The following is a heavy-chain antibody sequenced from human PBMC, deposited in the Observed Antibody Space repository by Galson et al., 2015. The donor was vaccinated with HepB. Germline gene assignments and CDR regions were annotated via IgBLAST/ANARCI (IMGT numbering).Heavy chain of an antibody. Sequence: SVKVSCKASGYTFTSYAMHWVRQAPGQRLEWMGWINAGNGNTKYSQKFQGRVTITRDTSASTAYMELSSLRSEDTAVYYCARGGLGFDWLLLGKPDYWGQGTLVTVSS. J-gene: IGHJ4*02. V-gene: IGHV1-3*01. CDR3: ARGGLGFDWLLLGKPDY. CDR1: GYTFTSYA. CDR2: INAGNGNT. D-gene: IGHD3-9*01.